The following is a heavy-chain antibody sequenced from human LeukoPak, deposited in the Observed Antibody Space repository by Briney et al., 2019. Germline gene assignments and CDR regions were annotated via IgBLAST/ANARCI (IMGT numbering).Heavy chain of an antibody. CDR1: GFTFSDYY. D-gene: IGHD5-18*01. V-gene: IGHV3-23*01. CDR3: AKGADTAMVDYYYYGMDV. Sequence: GGSLRLSCAASGFTFSDYYMSWVRQAPGKGLEWISGISGSGASTYYADSVKGRFTISRDDSRNTLYLQMNSLRAEDTAVYYCAKGADTAMVDYYYYGMDVWGQGTTVTVSS. J-gene: IGHJ6*02. CDR2: ISGSGAST.